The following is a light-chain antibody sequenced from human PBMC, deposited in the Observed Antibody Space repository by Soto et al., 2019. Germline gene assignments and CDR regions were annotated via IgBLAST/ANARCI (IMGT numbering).Light chain of an antibody. CDR1: QSVLYSSNNKNY. CDR2: WAS. J-gene: IGKJ3*01. Sequence: DIVLTQSPDSLAVSMDERATINCKSSQSVLYSSNNKNYLAWYQQKPGQPPKLLIYWASTRESGVPDRFSGSGSGTDFTLTISSLQAEDVAVYYCQQYYSTPFTFGPRTKVDI. V-gene: IGKV4-1*01. CDR3: QQYYSTPFT.